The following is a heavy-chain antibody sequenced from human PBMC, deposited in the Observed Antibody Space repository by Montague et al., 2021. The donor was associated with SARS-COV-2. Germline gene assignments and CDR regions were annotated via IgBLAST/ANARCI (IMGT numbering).Heavy chain of an antibody. CDR1: SGSVSSDY. CDR2: IYSSGST. D-gene: IGHD5-24*01. J-gene: IGHJ4*02. Sequence: SETLSLTCSVSSGSVSSDYWSWIRQPPGKGLEWIVYIYSSGSTSYNPSLNSRVTISIDTAKNQFSLRLSSVTAADTAVYYCARTGDAYTRYYFDYWGQGTLVTVSS. CDR3: ARTGDAYTRYYFDY. V-gene: IGHV4-59*02.